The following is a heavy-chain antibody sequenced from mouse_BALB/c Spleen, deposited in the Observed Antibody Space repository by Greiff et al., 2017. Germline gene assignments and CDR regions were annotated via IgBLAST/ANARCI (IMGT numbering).Heavy chain of an antibody. CDR3: ARRVYYGYDGGFAY. Sequence: VQLQQSGAELVKPGASVKLSCKTSGYTFTSYWIQWVKQRPGQGLGWIGEIFPGTGTTYYNEKFKGKATLTIDTSSSTAYMQLSSLTSEDSAVYFCARRVYYGYDGGFAYWGQGTLVTVSA. V-gene: IGHV1S132*01. CDR2: IFPGTGTT. D-gene: IGHD2-2*01. J-gene: IGHJ3*01. CDR1: GYTFTSYW.